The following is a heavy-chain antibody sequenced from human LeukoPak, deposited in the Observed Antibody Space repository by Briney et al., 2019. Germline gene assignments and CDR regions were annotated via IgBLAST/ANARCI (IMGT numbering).Heavy chain of an antibody. D-gene: IGHD3-9*01. Sequence: ASVKVSCKASGYTFTGYYMHWVRQAPGQGLEWMGWINPNSGGTNYAQKFQGRVTMTRDTSISTAYMELSRLRSDDTAVYYCARSPYDILTGYYSRWFDPWGQGTLVTVSS. CDR2: INPNSGGT. CDR1: GYTFTGYY. V-gene: IGHV1-2*02. J-gene: IGHJ5*02. CDR3: ARSPYDILTGYYSRWFDP.